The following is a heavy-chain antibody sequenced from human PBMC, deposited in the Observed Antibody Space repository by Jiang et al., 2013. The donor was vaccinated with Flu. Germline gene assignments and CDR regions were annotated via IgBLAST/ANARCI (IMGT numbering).Heavy chain of an antibody. CDR2: ISSSGSTI. V-gene: IGHV3-48*03. CDR1: GFTFSSYE. Sequence: EVQLLESGGGLVQPGGSLRLSCAASGFTFSSYEMNWVRQAPGKGLEWVSYISSSGSTIYYADSVKGRFTISRDNAKNSLYLQMNSLRAEDTAVYYCASTIVGATTEAFDIWGQGTMVTVSS. J-gene: IGHJ3*02. CDR3: ASTIVGATTEAFDI. D-gene: IGHD1-26*01.